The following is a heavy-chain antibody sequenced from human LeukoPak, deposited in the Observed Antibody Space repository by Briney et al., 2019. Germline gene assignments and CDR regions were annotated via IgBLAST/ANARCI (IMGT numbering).Heavy chain of an antibody. CDR1: GFTFSNYG. V-gene: IGHV3-53*01. J-gene: IGHJ4*02. CDR3: ARTAAGTYFDY. Sequence: PGASLRLSCAASGFTFSNYGMNWVRQAPGKGLEWVSVIYSGGSTYYADSVKGRFTISRDNSKNTLYLQMNSLRAEDTAVYYCARTAAGTYFDYWGQGTLVTVSS. CDR2: IYSGGST. D-gene: IGHD6-13*01.